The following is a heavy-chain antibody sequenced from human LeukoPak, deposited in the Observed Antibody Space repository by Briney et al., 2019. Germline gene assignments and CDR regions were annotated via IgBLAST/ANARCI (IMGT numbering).Heavy chain of an antibody. J-gene: IGHJ3*02. CDR2: IYYSGST. V-gene: IGHV4-31*03. D-gene: IGHD3-3*01. CDR3: ARASSFWSGYYRVGDAFDI. Sequence: PSETLSLTCTVSGGSISSGGYYWSWIRQHPGKGLEWIGYIYYSGSTYYNPSLKSRVTISVDTSKNQFSLKLSSVTAADTAVYYCARASSFWSGYYRVGDAFDIWGQGTMVTVSS. CDR1: GGSISSGGYY.